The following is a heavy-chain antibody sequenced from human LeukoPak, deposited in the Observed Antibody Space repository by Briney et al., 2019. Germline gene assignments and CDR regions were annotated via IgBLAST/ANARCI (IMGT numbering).Heavy chain of an antibody. CDR2: FDPEDGGT. J-gene: IGHJ4*02. Sequence: ASVKVSCKVSGYTLTELSMHWVRQAPGKGLEWMGGFDPEDGGTIYAQKFQGRVTMTEDTSTDTAYMELSSLRSEDTAVYYCATLGWELPTFDYWGQGTLVTVSS. V-gene: IGHV1-24*01. D-gene: IGHD1-26*01. CDR1: GYTLTELS. CDR3: ATLGWELPTFDY.